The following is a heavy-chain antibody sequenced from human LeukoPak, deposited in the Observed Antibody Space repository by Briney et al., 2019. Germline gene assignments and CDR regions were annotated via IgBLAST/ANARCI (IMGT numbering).Heavy chain of an antibody. Sequence: SGGSLRLSSAASGFTFTTYLMSWVRQAPGKGLEWVANIKQDGSEKYYLASVKGRVTIHSDNAKNSLYLQMNSLRDEDTAVYYCERDNYMDVWGKGTTVTVSS. CDR1: GFTFTTYL. CDR2: IKQDGSEK. V-gene: IGHV3-7*01. J-gene: IGHJ6*03. CDR3: ERDNYMDV.